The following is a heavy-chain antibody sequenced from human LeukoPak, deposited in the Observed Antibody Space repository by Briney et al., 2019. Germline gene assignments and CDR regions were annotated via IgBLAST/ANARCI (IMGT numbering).Heavy chain of an antibody. Sequence: GGSLRLSCAASGFTFSSYSMNWVRQAPGKGLEWVSSISSSSSYIYYADSVKGRFIISRDNAKNLLYLQMNSLRAEDTALYYCARDRPTYSSSDVSYWVQGTLVTVSS. CDR2: ISSSSSYI. V-gene: IGHV3-21*01. D-gene: IGHD6-13*01. J-gene: IGHJ4*02. CDR1: GFTFSSYS. CDR3: ARDRPTYSSSDVSY.